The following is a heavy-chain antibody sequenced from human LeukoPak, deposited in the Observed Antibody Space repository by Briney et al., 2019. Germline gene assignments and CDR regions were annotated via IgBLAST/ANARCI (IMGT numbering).Heavy chain of an antibody. V-gene: IGHV3-23*01. CDR1: GFTFSSYA. J-gene: IGHJ3*02. Sequence: GGSLRLSCAASGFTFSSYAMSWVRQAPGKGLEGVSAISGSGGSTYYAHSLKGRFTISRDNAKNSLYLQMNSLRAEDTAVYYCARETLSANDAFDIWGHGTLVTVSS. CDR3: ARETLSANDAFDI. CDR2: ISGSGGST.